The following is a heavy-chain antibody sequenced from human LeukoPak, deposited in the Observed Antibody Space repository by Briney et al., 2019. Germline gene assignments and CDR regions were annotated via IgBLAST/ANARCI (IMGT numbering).Heavy chain of an antibody. V-gene: IGHV3-21*01. CDR3: ATSGGFVLPNAITGNWYMDV. CDR1: GFTFSDYS. D-gene: IGHD2-2*01. CDR2: ITSAGGYT. Sequence: SGGSLRLSCGASGFTFSDYSMNWLRQAPGQGLAWVASITSAGGYTYYADSVKGRFTISRDNAQNSLFLQMNSLRAEDTAVYFCATSGGFVLPNAITGNWYMDVWGRGTSVTVSS. J-gene: IGHJ6*03.